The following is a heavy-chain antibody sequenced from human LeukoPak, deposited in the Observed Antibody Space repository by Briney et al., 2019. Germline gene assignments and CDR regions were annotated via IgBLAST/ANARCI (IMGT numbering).Heavy chain of an antibody. V-gene: IGHV4-34*01. D-gene: IGHD2-8*01. CDR2: INHSGST. J-gene: IGHJ5*01. CDR3: ALAPNSNWFDF. CDR1: GGSFSGYY. Sequence: SETLSLTCAVYGGSFSGYYWSWIRQPPGKGLEWIGEINHSGSTNYNPSLKSRVTMSIDTSRNQFFLKLSSVTAADTAVYYCALAPNSNWFDFWGQGVLVTVSS.